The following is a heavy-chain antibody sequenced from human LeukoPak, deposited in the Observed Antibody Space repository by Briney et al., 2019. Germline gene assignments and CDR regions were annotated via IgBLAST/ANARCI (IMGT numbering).Heavy chain of an antibody. D-gene: IGHD6-6*01. CDR1: GGSISSSSYY. CDR3: ARREGIAARPPYFDY. Sequence: PSETLSLTCTVSGGSISSSSYYWGWIRQPPGKGLEWIGSIYYSGSTYYNPSLKSRVTISVDTSKNQFSLKLSSVTAADTAVYYCARREGIAARPPYFDYWGQGTLVTVSS. V-gene: IGHV4-39*01. J-gene: IGHJ4*02. CDR2: IYYSGST.